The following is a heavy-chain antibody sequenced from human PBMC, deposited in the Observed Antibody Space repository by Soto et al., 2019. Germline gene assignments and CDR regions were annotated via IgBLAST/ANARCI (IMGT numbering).Heavy chain of an antibody. CDR1: GGSISSYY. CDR2: IYYSGST. CDR3: ARGGWRQIDS. V-gene: IGHV4-59*08. D-gene: IGHD3-3*01. J-gene: IGHJ5*01. Sequence: QVQLQESGPGLVKPSETLSLTCTVSGGSISSYYWSWIRQPPGKGLEWIGYIYYSGSTNYNPSLTSRVTISVDTSKNQFSLKLSSVTAADTAVYYCARGGWRQIDSWGQGTLVTVSS.